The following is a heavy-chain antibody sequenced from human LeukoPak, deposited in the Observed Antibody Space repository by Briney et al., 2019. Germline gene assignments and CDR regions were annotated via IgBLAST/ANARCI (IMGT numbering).Heavy chain of an antibody. Sequence: GGSLRLSCAASGFTFSSYGVHWVRQAPGKGLEWVAFIRYDGSNKYYADSVKGRFTISRDNSKNTLYLQMNSLRAEDTAVYYCAKAERIAVAGPDYWGQGTLVTVSS. J-gene: IGHJ4*02. CDR1: GFTFSSYG. CDR2: IRYDGSNK. V-gene: IGHV3-30*02. D-gene: IGHD6-19*01. CDR3: AKAERIAVAGPDY.